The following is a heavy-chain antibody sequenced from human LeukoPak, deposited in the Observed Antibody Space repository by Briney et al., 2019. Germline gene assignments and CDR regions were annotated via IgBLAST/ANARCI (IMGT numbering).Heavy chain of an antibody. D-gene: IGHD3-10*01. J-gene: IGHJ5*02. V-gene: IGHV1-2*06. CDR2: INPNSGGT. Sequence: ASVKVSCKASGYTFTGYCMHWVRQAPGQGLEWMGRINPNSGGTNYAQKFQGRVTMTRDTSISTAYMELSRLRSDDTAVYYCARGAYGSGSYYSNWFDPWGQGTLVTVSS. CDR1: GYTFTGYC. CDR3: ARGAYGSGSYYSNWFDP.